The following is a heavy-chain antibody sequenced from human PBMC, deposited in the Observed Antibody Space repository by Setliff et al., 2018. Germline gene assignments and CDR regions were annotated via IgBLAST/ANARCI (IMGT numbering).Heavy chain of an antibody. J-gene: IGHJ3*01. D-gene: IGHD3-3*01. CDR1: GASVSNVNYY. V-gene: IGHV4-39*01. Sequence: SETLSLTCSVSGASVSNVNYYWGWIRQPPGKGLEWVGSIYYSGKTYSNPSFKSRVTMSVGKSKNQFSLKLASVTAADRAVYYCARIAYFDFWRGFGVGAFDLWGHGSVVTVSS. CDR2: IYYSGKT. CDR3: ARIAYFDFWRGFGVGAFDL.